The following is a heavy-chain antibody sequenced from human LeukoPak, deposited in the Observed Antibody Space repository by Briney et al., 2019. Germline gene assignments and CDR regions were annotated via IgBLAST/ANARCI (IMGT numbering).Heavy chain of an antibody. CDR3: ARDLSWYEEFYFDY. Sequence: SETLSLTCTVSGGSISSGDYYWSWIRQPAGKGLEWIGRIYTSGSTNYNPSLKSRVTMSVDTSKNQFSLKLSSVTAADTAVYYCARDLSWYEEFYFDYWGQGTLVTVSS. CDR2: IYTSGST. J-gene: IGHJ4*02. V-gene: IGHV4-61*02. CDR1: GGSISSGDYY. D-gene: IGHD6-13*01.